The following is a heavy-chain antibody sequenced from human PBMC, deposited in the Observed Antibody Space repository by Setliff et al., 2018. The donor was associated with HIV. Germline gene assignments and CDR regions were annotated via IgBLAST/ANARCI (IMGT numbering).Heavy chain of an antibody. D-gene: IGHD2-15*01. J-gene: IGHJ4*02. CDR3: ARASAATYCSGGACYLPDY. CDR2: TSTSGSET. V-gene: IGHV3-11*06. CDR1: GFTFRDYY. Sequence: GGSLRLSCVASGFTFRDYYMSWVRQAPGKGLEWIASTSTSGSETSYVDSVKGRFTVSRDNAKNSLYLQMNSLRAEDTATYYCARASAATYCSGGACYLPDYWGQGTLVTVSS.